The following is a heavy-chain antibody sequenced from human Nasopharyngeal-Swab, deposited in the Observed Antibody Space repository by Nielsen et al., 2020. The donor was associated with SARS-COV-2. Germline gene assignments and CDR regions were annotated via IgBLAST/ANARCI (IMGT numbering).Heavy chain of an antibody. Sequence: GGSLRLSCAASGFSSSDYYMSWIRQAPGKGLEWVAYISSDRSIYTFYADSVKGRFTISRDTAKNSLSLQMDSLRVEDTAVYFCARVEDNFGDYIDYWGQGTLVTVSP. J-gene: IGHJ4*02. CDR3: ARVEDNFGDYIDY. D-gene: IGHD4-17*01. V-gene: IGHV3-11*06. CDR2: ISSDRSIYT. CDR1: GFSSSDYY.